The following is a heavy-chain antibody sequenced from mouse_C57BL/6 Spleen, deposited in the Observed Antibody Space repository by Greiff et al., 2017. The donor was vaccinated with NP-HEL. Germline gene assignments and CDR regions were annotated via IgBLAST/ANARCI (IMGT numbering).Heavy chain of an antibody. CDR1: GSTFTSSW. CDR2: LYPSARET. V-gene: IGHV1-61*01. J-gene: IGHJ2*01. CDR3: ARNGYYAFDY. Sequence: QVHVKQPGAELVRPGSSVTLSCTASGSTFTSSWMDWVKQRPGQGLEWIGNLYPSARETPYNQKFKDTATLTVDKSSSPAYMQLSSLTSEDSAVYYCARNGYYAFDYWGQGTTLTVSS. D-gene: IGHD2-3*01.